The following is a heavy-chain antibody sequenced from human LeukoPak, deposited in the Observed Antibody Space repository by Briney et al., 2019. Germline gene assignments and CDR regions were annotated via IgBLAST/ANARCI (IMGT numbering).Heavy chain of an antibody. CDR2: ISSSIYI. J-gene: IGHJ4*02. Sequence: PGGSLRLSCAASGFTFSSYTMNWVRQAPGKGLEWVSSISSSIYIYYADSVKGRFTISRDNAKNSLYLQMNSLRAEDTAVYYCAKIPGIAAAGYYFDYWGQGTLVTVSS. CDR3: AKIPGIAAAGYYFDY. V-gene: IGHV3-21*01. CDR1: GFTFSSYT. D-gene: IGHD6-13*01.